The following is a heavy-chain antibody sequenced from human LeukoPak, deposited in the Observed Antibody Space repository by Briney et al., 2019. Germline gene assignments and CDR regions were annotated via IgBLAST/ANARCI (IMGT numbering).Heavy chain of an antibody. V-gene: IGHV3-21*01. D-gene: IGHD5-18*01. CDR3: ARISKGYTYDYLDY. CDR1: GFTFSSYS. Sequence: GGPLRLSCAASGFTFSSYSMNWVRQAPGKGLEWVSSIPTSSTYIHYADSVKGRFTISRDNAKNSLYPQMNSLRAEDTAVYYCARISKGYTYDYLDYWGQGTLVTVSS. J-gene: IGHJ4*02. CDR2: IPTSSTYI.